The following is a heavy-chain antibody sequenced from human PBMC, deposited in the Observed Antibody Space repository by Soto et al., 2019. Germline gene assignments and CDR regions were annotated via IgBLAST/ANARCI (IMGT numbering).Heavy chain of an antibody. CDR2: ISGGRTTI. D-gene: IGHD3-16*02. CDR3: ARDYRTSMIDF. CDR1: GFTFSTYA. Sequence: HPGGSLRLSCAASGFTFSTYAMNWVRQAPGKGLEWVSYISGGRTTIYYADSVKGRFTISRDNAQNSLYLQMNSLRAEDMVVYFCARDYRTSMIDFWGQGILVTGSA. V-gene: IGHV3-48*01. J-gene: IGHJ4*02.